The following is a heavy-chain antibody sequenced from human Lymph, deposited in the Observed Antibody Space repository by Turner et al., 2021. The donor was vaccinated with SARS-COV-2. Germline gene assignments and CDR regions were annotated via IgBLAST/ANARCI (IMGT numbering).Heavy chain of an antibody. CDR1: GGSISSGDYY. V-gene: IGHV4-30-4*01. CDR3: ARVVVLRRAYFDY. D-gene: IGHD2-8*01. J-gene: IGHJ4*02. Sequence: QVQLQESGPGLVKPSQILSLTCTVSGGSISSGDYYWGWIRQPPGKGLEWIGYIYYSGSTFNNPSLKSRVTISVDTSKNQFSLKLSSVTAADTAVYYCARVVVLRRAYFDYWGQGTLVTVSS. CDR2: IYYSGST.